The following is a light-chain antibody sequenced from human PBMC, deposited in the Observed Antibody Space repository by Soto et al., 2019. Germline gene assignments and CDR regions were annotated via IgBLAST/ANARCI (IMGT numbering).Light chain of an antibody. V-gene: IGKV1-5*03. CDR3: QHYDNFHWT. CDR2: KPS. Sequence: DIQMTQSPSTLSASVGDTVTITCRASQTLTSWLAWYQQKPGRAPKLLIYKPSSLAGGVPSRFSGGGSGTEFTLTINSLQPDDFATYFCQHYDNFHWTFGQGNKVEV. CDR1: QTLTSW. J-gene: IGKJ1*01.